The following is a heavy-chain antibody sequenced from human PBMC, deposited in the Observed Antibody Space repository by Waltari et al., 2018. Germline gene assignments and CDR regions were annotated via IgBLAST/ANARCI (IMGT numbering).Heavy chain of an antibody. CDR3: VRPPHCRGATCTAL. Sequence: QLQESGPGRVKPSESLSLTCTVSGASVSSNSYYWGWIRQSPGKGLEWMGSVLSNGNTYYNPSLKSRVTISVDTSRNQFFLMLTSVTAADTAVYFCVRPPHCRGATCTALWGQGTLVSVSS. CDR1: GASVSSNSYY. J-gene: IGHJ4*02. D-gene: IGHD2-15*01. CDR2: VLSNGNT. V-gene: IGHV4-39*01.